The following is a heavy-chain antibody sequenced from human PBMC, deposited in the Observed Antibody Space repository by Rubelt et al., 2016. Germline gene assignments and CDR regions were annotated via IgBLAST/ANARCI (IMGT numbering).Heavy chain of an antibody. J-gene: IGHJ4*03. CDR3: ARDAEESYFDY. CDR1: GDSISSYY. V-gene: IGHV4-59*06. Sequence: QVQLQESGPGLVKPSETLSLTCTVSGDSISSYYWSWIRQPAGNGLEWIGYIYYRRSTYSNPSPNSRVTISVDTSKNQFSPKLSSATAVDTAVDYCARDAEESYFDYWGQGTLVTVSS. D-gene: IGHD5-24*01. CDR2: IYYRRST.